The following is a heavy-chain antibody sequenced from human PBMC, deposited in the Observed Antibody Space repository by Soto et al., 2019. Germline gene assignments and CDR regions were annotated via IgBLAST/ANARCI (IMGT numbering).Heavy chain of an antibody. V-gene: IGHV1-46*01. D-gene: IGHD6-13*01. J-gene: IGHJ4*01. CDR3: ARGADAEQQLFDY. Sequence: ASVKVSCKASGYTFTSYYMHWVRQAPGQGLERMRKINPSGSSKSYAQKNQGRETMKRDTSTSTINKEMSSLRSEDTAVYYCARGADAEQQLFDYWG. CDR1: GYTFTSYY. CDR2: INPSGSSK.